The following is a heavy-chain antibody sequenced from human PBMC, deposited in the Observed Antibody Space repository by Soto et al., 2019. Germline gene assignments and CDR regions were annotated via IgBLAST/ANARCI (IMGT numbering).Heavy chain of an antibody. Sequence: QVQLVQFGAEVKKPGASVKVSCKASGYTFTGYSVGWVRQAPGQGVEWLGWISAYNGNTNYAQKFQNRLTMTTDASTSTAYMELRSLRSDDTAVYYCARPSGSYGDYAWSLKYWGQGTLVTVSS. V-gene: IGHV1-18*01. D-gene: IGHD4-17*01. J-gene: IGHJ4*02. CDR1: GYTFTGYS. CDR3: ARPSGSYGDYAWSLKY. CDR2: ISAYNGNT.